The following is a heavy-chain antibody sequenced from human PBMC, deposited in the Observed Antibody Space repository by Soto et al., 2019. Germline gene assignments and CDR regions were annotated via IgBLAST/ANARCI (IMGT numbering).Heavy chain of an antibody. CDR1: GDSISSPHYY. J-gene: IGHJ4*02. CDR2: IYYTWNN. D-gene: IGHD3-16*01. Sequence: ASETLSLTCTVSGDSISSPHYYWTWIRQPPGKGLEWVFYIYYTWNNFYNPALNSRVAMSVYPSTDQFSLKLTSVTVADTAVYYCASYRGALYFESWGPGILVTVSS. V-gene: IGHV4-30-4*02. CDR3: ASYRGALYFES.